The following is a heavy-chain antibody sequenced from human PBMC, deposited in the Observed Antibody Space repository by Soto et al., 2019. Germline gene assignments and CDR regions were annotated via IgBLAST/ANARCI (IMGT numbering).Heavy chain of an antibody. V-gene: IGHV1-18*04. D-gene: IGHD6-13*01. CDR3: ARRAQQLALDF. Sequence: QVQLVQSGAEVKKPGASVKVACKASGYTFTSYGLSWVRQAPGQGLEWMGWISTYSGKPNYAQKFQGRVTMTTDTSTSTAYMELRSLRSDDTAVYYCARRAQQLALDFWGQGTLVIVSS. CDR1: GYTFTSYG. CDR2: ISTYSGKP. J-gene: IGHJ4*02.